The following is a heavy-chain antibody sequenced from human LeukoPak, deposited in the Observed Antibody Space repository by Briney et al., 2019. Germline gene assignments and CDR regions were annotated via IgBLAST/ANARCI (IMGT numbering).Heavy chain of an antibody. CDR1: GFTFSDYY. J-gene: IGHJ5*01. CDR2: ISSSGSTI. V-gene: IGHV3-11*01. D-gene: IGHD1-1*01. Sequence: GGSLRLSCAASGFTFSDYYMSWIRQAPGKGLEWVSYISSSGSTIYYADSVKGRFTISRDNSKNTLFLQMDRLRAEDTAVYYCAKGLEVESRLESWGQGILVTVSS. CDR3: AKGLEVESRLES.